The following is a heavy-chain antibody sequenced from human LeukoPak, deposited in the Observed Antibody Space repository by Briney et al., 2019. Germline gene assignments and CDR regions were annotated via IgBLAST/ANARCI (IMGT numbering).Heavy chain of an antibody. D-gene: IGHD1-26*01. CDR2: ISYRGTT. CDR3: ARRWSGTYPFDF. V-gene: IGHV4-39*02. Sequence: SETLSLTCSVSGDSISSSSYHWGWLRQSPGKGLGWIGDISYRGTTYYSPSLTSRVAMSRDTSKNHFSLRLTSVTAADTAVYYCARRWSGTYPFDFWGQGILVIVSS. CDR1: GDSISSSSYH. J-gene: IGHJ4*02.